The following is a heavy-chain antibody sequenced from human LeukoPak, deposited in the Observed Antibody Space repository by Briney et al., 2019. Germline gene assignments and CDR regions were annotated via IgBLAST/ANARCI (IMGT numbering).Heavy chain of an antibody. CDR2: IYSGGST. CDR3: ARGSTPRIAVAGSHYDY. D-gene: IGHD6-19*01. V-gene: IGHV3-53*01. J-gene: IGHJ4*02. Sequence: QSGGSLRLSCAASGFTVSSNYMSWVRQAPGKGLEWVSVIYSGGSTYYADSVKGRFTISRDNSKNTLYLQMNSLRAEDTAVYYCARGSTPRIAVAGSHYDYWGQGTLVTVSS. CDR1: GFTVSSNY.